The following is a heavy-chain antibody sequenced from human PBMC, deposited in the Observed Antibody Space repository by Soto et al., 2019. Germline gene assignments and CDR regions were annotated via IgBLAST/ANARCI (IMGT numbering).Heavy chain of an antibody. D-gene: IGHD1-26*01. J-gene: IGHJ3*02. CDR1: GFTFSSYG. CDR2: IWYDGSNK. CDR3: AREGKWELLRDGAFDI. Sequence: QVQLVESGGGVVQPGRSLRLSCAASGFTFSSYGMHWVRQAPGKGLEWVAVIWYDGSNKYYADSVKGRFTISRDNSKNTLYLQMNSLRAEDTAVYYCAREGKWELLRDGAFDIWGQGIMVTVSS. V-gene: IGHV3-33*01.